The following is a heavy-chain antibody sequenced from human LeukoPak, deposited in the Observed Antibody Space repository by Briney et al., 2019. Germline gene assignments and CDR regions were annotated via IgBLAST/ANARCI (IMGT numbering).Heavy chain of an antibody. Sequence: VASVKVSCKASGYTFTHYYMHWVRQAPGQGFEWMGWINPNDGDTNYAQKFQGRVTMTRARSISTAHMEVSRLRSDDTAVYCCARANFLYCSSTTCLIDYWGQGTLVTVSS. J-gene: IGHJ4*02. CDR2: INPNDGDT. CDR1: GYTFTHYY. CDR3: ARANFLYCSSTTCLIDY. V-gene: IGHV1-2*02. D-gene: IGHD2-2*01.